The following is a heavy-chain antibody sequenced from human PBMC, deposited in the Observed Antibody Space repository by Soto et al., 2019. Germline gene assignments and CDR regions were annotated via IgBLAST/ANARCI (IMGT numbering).Heavy chain of an antibody. CDR1: GGSISSSNW. Sequence: PSETLSLTCAVSGGSISSSNWWSWVRQPPGKGLEWIGEIYHSGSTNYNPSLKSRVTISVDKSKNQFSLKLSSVTTADTAVYYCARAGIALYYYGMDVWGQGPTVTVSS. V-gene: IGHV4-4*02. CDR3: ARAGIALYYYGMDV. D-gene: IGHD6-13*01. CDR2: IYHSGST. J-gene: IGHJ6*02.